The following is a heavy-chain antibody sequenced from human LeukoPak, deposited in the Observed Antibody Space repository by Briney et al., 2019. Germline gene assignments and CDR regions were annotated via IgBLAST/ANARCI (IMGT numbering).Heavy chain of an antibody. CDR1: GGSISSHY. Sequence: SETLSLTCAVSGGSISSHYWSWIRQPPGKRLEWIGFIYYSGTTKYNPSLKSRVTISADTSKTQFSLKLSSVTAADTAVYYCARQADDSSSSLVYFDYWGQGTLVTVSS. V-gene: IGHV4-59*08. CDR2: IYYSGTT. CDR3: ARQADDSSSSLVYFDY. J-gene: IGHJ4*02. D-gene: IGHD6-6*01.